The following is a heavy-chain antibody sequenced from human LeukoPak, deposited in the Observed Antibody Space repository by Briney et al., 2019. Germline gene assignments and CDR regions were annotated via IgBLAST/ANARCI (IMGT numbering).Heavy chain of an antibody. CDR2: ICYSGNT. J-gene: IGHJ4*02. Sequence: PSETLSLTCTVSGGSISSSISSHCWGWVRQPPGRGLEWIGSICYSGNTYYNPSLRSRVTMSVDTSKNQLTLKLSSVTAADTAVYYCARTYDSSGYYYAFDYWGQGTLVTVSS. V-gene: IGHV4-39*01. D-gene: IGHD3-22*01. CDR1: GGSISSSISSHC. CDR3: ARTYDSSGYYYAFDY.